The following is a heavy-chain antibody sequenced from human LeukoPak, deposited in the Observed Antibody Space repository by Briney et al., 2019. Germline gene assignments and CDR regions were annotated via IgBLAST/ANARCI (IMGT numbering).Heavy chain of an antibody. CDR2: IYTSGST. J-gene: IGHJ6*03. Sequence: SETLSLTCTVSGGSISSYYWSWIRQPAGKGLEWIGRIYTSGSTNYNPSLKSRVTMSVDTSKNQFSLKLSSVTAADTAVYYCARVSIFYDFWSGPLKEYMDVWGKGTTVTVSS. V-gene: IGHV4-4*07. CDR1: GGSISSYY. CDR3: ARVSIFYDFWSGPLKEYMDV. D-gene: IGHD3-3*01.